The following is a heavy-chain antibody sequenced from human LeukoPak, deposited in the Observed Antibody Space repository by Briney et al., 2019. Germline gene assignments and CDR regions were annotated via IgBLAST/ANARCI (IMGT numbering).Heavy chain of an antibody. D-gene: IGHD2-8*01. CDR3: ARGTIVLMVSTSPYFDY. CDR1: GFTFSDYY. J-gene: IGHJ4*02. V-gene: IGHV3-11*01. Sequence: KPGGSLRLSCAAAGFTFSDYYMSSIRQAPGKWLEWVSSISRSGSTTYYADSVKGRFTISRDNAKNSLYLQMNSLRAEDTAVYYCARGTIVLMVSTSPYFDYWGQGTLVTVSS. CDR2: ISRSGSTT.